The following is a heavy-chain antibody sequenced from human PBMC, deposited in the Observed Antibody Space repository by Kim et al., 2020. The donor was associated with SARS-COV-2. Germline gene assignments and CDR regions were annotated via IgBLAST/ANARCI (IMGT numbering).Heavy chain of an antibody. CDR2: IYYSGST. V-gene: IGHV4-39*01. CDR3: ASPFGGYVEPDAFDI. D-gene: IGHD5-12*01. J-gene: IGHJ3*02. CDR1: GGSISSSSYY. Sequence: SETLSLTCTVSGGSISSSSYYWGWIRQPPGKGLEWIGSIYYSGSTYYNPSLKSRVTISVDTSKNQFSLKLSSVTAADTAVYYCASPFGGYVEPDAFDIWGQGTMVTVSS.